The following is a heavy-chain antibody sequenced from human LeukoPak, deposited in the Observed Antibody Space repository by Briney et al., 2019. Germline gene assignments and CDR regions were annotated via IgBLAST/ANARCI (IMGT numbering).Heavy chain of an antibody. V-gene: IGHV1-69*01. Sequence: GSSVKVSCKASGGTFSSYAISWVRQAPGQGLEWMGGIIPIFGTANYAQKFQGRVTITADESTSTAYMELSSLRSEGTAVYYCARSNSYGMLWVFDYWGQGTLVTVSS. J-gene: IGHJ4*02. CDR1: GGTFSSYA. D-gene: IGHD5-18*01. CDR3: ARSNSYGMLWVFDY. CDR2: IIPIFGTA.